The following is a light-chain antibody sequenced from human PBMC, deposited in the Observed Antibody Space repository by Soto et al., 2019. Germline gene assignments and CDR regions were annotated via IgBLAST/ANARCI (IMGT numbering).Light chain of an antibody. CDR2: EVT. CDR3: NSYTSSNTDV. CDR1: TSDVGSYNR. J-gene: IGLJ1*01. V-gene: IGLV2-18*02. Sequence: QSALTQPPSVSGSPGQSVAISCTGTTSDVGSYNRVSWYQQPPGTAPKLMIYEVTNQPSGVPDRFSGSKSGNTASLTISGLQAEDEAEYYCNSYTSSNTDVFGTGTKLTVL.